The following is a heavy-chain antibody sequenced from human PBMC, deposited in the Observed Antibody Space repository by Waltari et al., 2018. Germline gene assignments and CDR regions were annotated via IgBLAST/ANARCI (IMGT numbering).Heavy chain of an antibody. V-gene: IGHV5-51*01. CDR2: IYPGDSHT. CDR1: GYSFTSYW. CDR3: ARQQDGWFDP. J-gene: IGHJ5*02. Sequence: EVQMVQSGAEVKKRGESLQISCKGSGYSFTSYWIGWVRQMPGKGLECIAIIYPGDSHTRYSLSVQGQVTTSADKSISTAYRQWGSLKASDIAMYYCARQQDGWFDPWGQGTLVPVSS.